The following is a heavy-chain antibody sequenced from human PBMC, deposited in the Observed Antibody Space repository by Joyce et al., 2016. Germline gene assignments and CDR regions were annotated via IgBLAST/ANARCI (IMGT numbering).Heavy chain of an antibody. Sequence: QFQLVESGGRVVQPGRSLRLSCRASGFTFNSFAMHWVRQAPGKGREWVAFISHDAERQFYGESSKGRFTISRDNYKNTLDLQMNSLRVEDTAVYYCAKGALADQLLPPADLWGQGTLVTVSS. CDR1: GFTFNSFA. V-gene: IGHV3-30*18. D-gene: IGHD1-1*01. J-gene: IGHJ1*01. CDR2: ISHDAERQ. CDR3: AKGALADQLLPPADL.